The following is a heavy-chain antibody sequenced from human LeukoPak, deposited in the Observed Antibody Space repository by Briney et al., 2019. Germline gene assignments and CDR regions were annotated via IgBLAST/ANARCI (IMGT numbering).Heavy chain of an antibody. D-gene: IGHD4-17*01. V-gene: IGHV3-33*01. CDR1: VFILSTYG. CDR2: IWYDGSKK. CDR3: AREDTGRLDY. Sequence: PGGALRLSCAASVFILSTYGMHSVRQAPGKGLEWEAVIWYDGSKKYYADSVKGRFTISRDNSKNTLYLQMDSLRAEDTAVYYCAREDTGRLDYWGQGTLVTVSS. J-gene: IGHJ4*02.